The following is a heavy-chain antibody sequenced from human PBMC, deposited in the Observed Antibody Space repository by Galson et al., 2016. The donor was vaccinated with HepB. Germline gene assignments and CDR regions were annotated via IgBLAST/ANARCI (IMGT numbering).Heavy chain of an antibody. CDR3: AKVMARTGYYFAPLFDS. Sequence: SLRLSCAASGFTFSAYAMTWVRQTPGKSLEWVSAISGRADTTYYADSVKGRFTVSRDNSKNTLSLEMNNLRADDTAIYYCAKVMARTGYYFAPLFDSWGQGTLVTVSS. CDR2: ISGRADTT. CDR1: GFTFSAYA. D-gene: IGHD3/OR15-3a*01. J-gene: IGHJ4*02. V-gene: IGHV3-23*01.